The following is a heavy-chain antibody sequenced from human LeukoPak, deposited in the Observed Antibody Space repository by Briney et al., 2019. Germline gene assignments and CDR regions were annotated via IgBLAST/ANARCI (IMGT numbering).Heavy chain of an antibody. V-gene: IGHV1-69*13. CDR2: IIPIFGTA. CDR1: GGTFSSYA. J-gene: IGHJ4*02. Sequence: ASVKVSYKASGGTFSSYAISWVRQAPGQGLEWMGGIIPIFGTANYAQKFQGRVTITADESTSTAYMELSSLRSEDTAVYYCASREDIVAPDFDYWGQGTLVTVSS. CDR3: ASREDIVAPDFDY. D-gene: IGHD5-12*01.